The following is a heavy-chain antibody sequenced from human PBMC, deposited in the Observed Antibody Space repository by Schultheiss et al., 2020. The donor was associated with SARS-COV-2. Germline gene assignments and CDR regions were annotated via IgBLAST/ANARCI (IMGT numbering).Heavy chain of an antibody. CDR3: ARAGPYYDFPADAFDI. CDR1: GGSISSSSYY. V-gene: IGHV4-39*07. Sequence: SETLSLTCTVSGGSISSSSYYWGWIRQPPGKGLEWIGEINHSGSTNYNPSLKSRVTISVDTSKNQFSLKLSSVTAADTAVYYCARAGPYYDFPADAFDIWGQGTTVTVSS. CDR2: INHSGST. D-gene: IGHD3-3*01. J-gene: IGHJ3*02.